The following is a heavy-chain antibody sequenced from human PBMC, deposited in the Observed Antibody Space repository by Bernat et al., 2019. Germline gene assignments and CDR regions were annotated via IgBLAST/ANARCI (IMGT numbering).Heavy chain of an antibody. J-gene: IGHJ4*02. CDR1: GFTFSSYN. CDR3: ARVWVPRADHDGSGSYPDY. D-gene: IGHD3-10*01. CDR2: ISSVSSYI. V-gene: IGHV3-21*01. Sequence: EVQLVESGGGVVQPGRSLRLSCAASGFTFSSYNMIWVRQAPGKGLEWVSSISSVSSYIYYADSVKGRFTIFRDNAKNSLYLQMSGLRAEDAAVYHCARVWVPRADHDGSGSYPDYWGQGTLVSVSS.